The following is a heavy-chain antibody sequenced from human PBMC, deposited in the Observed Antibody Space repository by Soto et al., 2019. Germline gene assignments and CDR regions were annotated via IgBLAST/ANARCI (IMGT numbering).Heavy chain of an antibody. CDR2: ILSNYNT. J-gene: IGHJ4*02. D-gene: IGHD2-8*01. V-gene: IGHV3-23*05. CDR3: ARRVNGYFDY. CDR1: GFRFRDYT. Sequence: EVQLLESGGGLVQPGGSLTLSCAASGFRFRDYTMSWVRQAPGKVLESISVILSNYNTYYTDSVRGRFTISRDSSKNMLYLVMTSLRAEDTAVYYCARRVNGYFDYWGQGALVTVSS.